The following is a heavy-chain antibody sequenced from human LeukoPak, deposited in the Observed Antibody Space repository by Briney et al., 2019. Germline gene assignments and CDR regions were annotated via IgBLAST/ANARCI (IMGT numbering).Heavy chain of an antibody. D-gene: IGHD2-2*01. V-gene: IGHV3-23*01. J-gene: IGHJ6*02. Sequence: GGSLRLSCAASGFTFTDYSMSWVRQAPGKGLEWVSGLGRSGENRYYATSVRGRFSISRDNSKDTAYLQMNSLRAEDTAIYYCVKDRPCETCMPMDAWGQGTTVTVSS. CDR3: VKDRPCETCMPMDA. CDR1: GFTFTDYS. CDR2: LGRSGENR.